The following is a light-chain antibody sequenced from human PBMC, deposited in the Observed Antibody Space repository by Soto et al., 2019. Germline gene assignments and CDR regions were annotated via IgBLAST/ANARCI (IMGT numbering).Light chain of an antibody. Sequence: QSVLTQPPSASGTPGQRATIACSGSSSNIGSNTVNWYQQLPGTAPKVLIYSNDQRPSGVPDRFSGSKSGTSASLAISGLQSEDEADYYCAAWDDSLNGVVFGGGTKLTVL. CDR1: SSNIGSNT. J-gene: IGLJ2*01. CDR2: SND. CDR3: AAWDDSLNGVV. V-gene: IGLV1-44*01.